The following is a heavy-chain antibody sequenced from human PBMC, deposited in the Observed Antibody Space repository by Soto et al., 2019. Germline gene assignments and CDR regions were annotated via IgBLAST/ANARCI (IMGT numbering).Heavy chain of an antibody. CDR2: IYYSGST. J-gene: IGHJ4*02. V-gene: IGHV4-39*01. D-gene: IGHD2-8*01. CDR3: ARPFSGVDDY. Sequence: PSETLSLTCTVSGGAISSSSYYWGWIRQPPGKGLEWIGSIYYSGSTYYNPSLKSRVTISVDTSKNQFSLKLSSVTAADTAVYYCARPFSGVDDYWGQGTLVTVSS. CDR1: GGAISSSSYY.